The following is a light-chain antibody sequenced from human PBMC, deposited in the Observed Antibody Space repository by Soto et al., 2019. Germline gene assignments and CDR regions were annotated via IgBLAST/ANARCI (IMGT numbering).Light chain of an antibody. CDR2: GNS. Sequence: QSALTQPPSVSGAPGQRVTISCTGSSSNIGAGYDVHWYQQLPGTAPKLLIYGNSNRPSGVPDRFSGSKSGTSASLAIIGLQAEDEADYYCQSYDSSLSGSVFGGGTKLTVL. CDR3: QSYDSSLSGSV. V-gene: IGLV1-40*01. J-gene: IGLJ3*02. CDR1: SSNIGAGYD.